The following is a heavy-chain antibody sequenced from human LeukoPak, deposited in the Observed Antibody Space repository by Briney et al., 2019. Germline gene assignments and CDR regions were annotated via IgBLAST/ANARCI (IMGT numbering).Heavy chain of an antibody. CDR1: GFTFSSYS. J-gene: IGHJ3*02. CDR2: ISSSSSYI. CDR3: ARLSRGGKNDAFDI. D-gene: IGHD6-19*01. V-gene: IGHV3-21*01. Sequence: GGSLRLSCAASGFTFSSYSMNWVRQAPGKGLEWVSSISSSSSYIYYADSVKGRFTISRDNAKNSLYLQMNSLRAEDTAVYYCARLSRGGKNDAFDIWGQGTMVTVSS.